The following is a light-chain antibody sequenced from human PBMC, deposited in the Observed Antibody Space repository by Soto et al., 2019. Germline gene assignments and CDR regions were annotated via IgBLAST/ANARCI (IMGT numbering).Light chain of an antibody. V-gene: IGKV1-6*01. J-gene: IGKJ1*01. CDR1: QGIRDD. Sequence: AIQMTQSPSSLSASVGDRVTITCRASQGIRDDLGRYQQKPGKAPTLLIYAASSLQSGGPSRFSGSGSGTDFTLTISSLQPEDFATYYCLPDFHFPKSFGQGTQVEVK. CDR2: AAS. CDR3: LPDFHFPKS.